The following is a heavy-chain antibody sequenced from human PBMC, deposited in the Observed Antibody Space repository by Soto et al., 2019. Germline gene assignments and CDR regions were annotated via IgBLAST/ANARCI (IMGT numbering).Heavy chain of an antibody. D-gene: IGHD2-2*01. V-gene: IGHV3-33*01. Sequence: GGSLRLSCAASGFTFSSYGMHWVRQAPGKGLEWVAVIWYDGSNKYYADSVKGRFTISRDNSKNTLYLQMNSLRAEDTAVYYCAREASLYYYYGMDVWGQGTTVTVSS. CDR1: GFTFSSYG. J-gene: IGHJ6*02. CDR2: IWYDGSNK. CDR3: AREASLYYYYGMDV.